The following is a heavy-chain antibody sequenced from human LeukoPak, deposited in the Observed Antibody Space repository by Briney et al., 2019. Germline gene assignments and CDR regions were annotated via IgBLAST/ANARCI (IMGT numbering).Heavy chain of an antibody. CDR3: ARVRSGTSYGGNSGWFDP. CDR1: GGSISSHY. J-gene: IGHJ5*02. D-gene: IGHD4-23*01. CDR2: IYYSGST. V-gene: IGHV4-59*11. Sequence: SETLSLTCTVSGGSISSHYWSWIRQPPGKGLEWIGYIYYSGSTNYNPSLKSRVTISVDTSKNQFSLKLSSVTAADTAVYYRARVRSGTSYGGNSGWFDPWGQGTLVTVSS.